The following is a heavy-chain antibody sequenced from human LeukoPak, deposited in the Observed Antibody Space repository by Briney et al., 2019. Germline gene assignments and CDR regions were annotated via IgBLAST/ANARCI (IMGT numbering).Heavy chain of an antibody. V-gene: IGHV3-48*01. Sequence: GGSLRLSCAASGFTFTIFGFNWVRQAPGKVPEWVSYIDARSGITYYADSVQGRFTISRDNAQESVFLQMNSLRAEDTAVYYCARDRSPTNYDFWSGSLYMVVDYWGQGTLVTVSS. D-gene: IGHD3-3*01. CDR2: IDARSGIT. CDR3: ARDRSPTNYDFWSGSLYMVVDY. CDR1: GFTFTIFG. J-gene: IGHJ4*02.